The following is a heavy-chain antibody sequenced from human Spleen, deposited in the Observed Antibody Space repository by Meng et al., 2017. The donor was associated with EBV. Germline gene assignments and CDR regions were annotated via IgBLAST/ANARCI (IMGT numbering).Heavy chain of an antibody. J-gene: IGHJ4*02. D-gene: IGHD5-24*01. CDR1: GDRFTSFG. CDR3: ARDLEDGDFDY. CDR2: ISAYNGNR. Sequence: QVQLVQSGAEVKNPGVSVKISCKASGDRFTSFGISWVRQAPRQGLEWMGWISAYNGNRNYGQKLQGRVTMTTDTSTSTAYMELRSLRSDDTAVYYCARDLEDGDFDYWGQGTLVTVSS. V-gene: IGHV1-18*01.